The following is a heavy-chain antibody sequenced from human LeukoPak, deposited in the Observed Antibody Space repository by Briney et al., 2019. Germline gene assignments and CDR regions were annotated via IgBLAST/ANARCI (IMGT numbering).Heavy chain of an antibody. Sequence: GGSLRLSCAASGFTFSSYSMNWVRQAPGKRLEWVSYISSSSTIYYADSVKGRFTISRDNAKNSLYLQMNSLRAEDTAVYYCASPKGFYGHYSNYYYYMDVWGKGTTVTVSS. CDR2: ISSSSTI. V-gene: IGHV3-48*01. J-gene: IGHJ6*03. CDR1: GFTFSSYS. D-gene: IGHD4-17*01. CDR3: ASPKGFYGHYSNYYYYMDV.